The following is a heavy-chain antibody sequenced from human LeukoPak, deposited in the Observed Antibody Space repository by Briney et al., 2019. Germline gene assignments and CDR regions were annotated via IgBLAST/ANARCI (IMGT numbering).Heavy chain of an antibody. Sequence: GGSLRLSCAASGFTFSSYEMNWVRQAPGKGLEWGSYISSSGSTIYYADSVKGRFTISRDNAKNSLYLQMNSLRAEDTAVYYCARLGYCSSTSCYRDNWFDPRGQGTLVTVSS. CDR1: GFTFSSYE. J-gene: IGHJ5*02. D-gene: IGHD2-2*01. V-gene: IGHV3-48*03. CDR2: ISSSGSTI. CDR3: ARLGYCSSTSCYRDNWFDP.